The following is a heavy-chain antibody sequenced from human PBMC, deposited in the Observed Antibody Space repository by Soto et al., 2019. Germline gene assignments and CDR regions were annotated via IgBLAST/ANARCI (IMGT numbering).Heavy chain of an antibody. CDR1: GFTFSSYA. D-gene: IGHD3-3*01. CDR2: ISYDGSNK. CDR3: ARRGIGLRSRAVFDY. Sequence: PGGSLRLSCAASGFTFSSYAMHWVRQAPGKGLEWVAVISYDGSNKYYADSVKGRFTISRDNSKNTLYLQMNSLRAEDTAVYYCARRGIGLRSRAVFDYWGQGTLVTVSS. V-gene: IGHV3-30-3*01. J-gene: IGHJ4*02.